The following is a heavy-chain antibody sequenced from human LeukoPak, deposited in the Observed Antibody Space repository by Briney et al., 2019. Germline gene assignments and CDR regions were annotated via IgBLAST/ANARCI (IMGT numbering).Heavy chain of an antibody. D-gene: IGHD2-15*01. CDR1: GASISSGTYY. V-gene: IGHV4-61*02. CDR2: ILISGSP. Sequence: TLSLTCTVSGASISSGTYYWTWIRQPAGKGLEWIGRILISGSPNYNPSLKSRVTISADTSKNQFSLELSSVTAADTAVYYCARDRYCSGGTCYSHDALDIWGQGTMVTVSS. CDR3: ARDRYCSGGTCYSHDALDI. J-gene: IGHJ3*02.